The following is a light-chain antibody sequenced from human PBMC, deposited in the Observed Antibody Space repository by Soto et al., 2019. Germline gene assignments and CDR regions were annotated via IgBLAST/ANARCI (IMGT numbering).Light chain of an antibody. J-gene: IGKJ3*01. Sequence: EIVFTQSPGTLSLSPGERATLSFRASQSINRHLAWYRQKPGQAPRLLIYDASNRATGIPARFSGSGSGTDFTLTITSLEPEDFAVYYCQQRAIWRGVTFGPGTKVDIK. CDR2: DAS. CDR1: QSINRH. CDR3: QQRAIWRGVT. V-gene: IGKV3-11*01.